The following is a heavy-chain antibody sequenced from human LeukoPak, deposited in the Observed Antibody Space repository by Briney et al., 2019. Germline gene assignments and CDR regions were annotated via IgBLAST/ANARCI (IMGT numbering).Heavy chain of an antibody. J-gene: IGHJ4*02. CDR2: VSGSGGST. CDR3: AREGITAAADY. CDR1: GFTLNSYT. V-gene: IGHV3-23*01. D-gene: IGHD6-13*01. Sequence: GALRLSCAASGFTLNSYTLSWVRQAPGKGLEWVSAVSGSGGSTYYADSVEGRFTISRDNSKNTLDLQLNSLRAEDTAVYYCAREGITAAADYWGQGTLVTVSS.